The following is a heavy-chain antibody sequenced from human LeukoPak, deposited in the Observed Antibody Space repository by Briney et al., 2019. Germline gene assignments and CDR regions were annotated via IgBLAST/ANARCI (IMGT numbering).Heavy chain of an antibody. CDR2: ISGSGDTT. CDR1: GFTFSSYA. CDR3: AKDTTAWWYHRAYMDV. V-gene: IGHV3-23*01. D-gene: IGHD2-15*01. J-gene: IGHJ6*03. Sequence: GGSLRLSCAASGFTFSSYAMSWVRQAPGGGLEWVSAISGSGDTTYHADSVKGRFTISRDNSENRMSLQMDSLRAEDTAVYFCAKDTTAWWYHRAYMDVWGKGTTVTVSS.